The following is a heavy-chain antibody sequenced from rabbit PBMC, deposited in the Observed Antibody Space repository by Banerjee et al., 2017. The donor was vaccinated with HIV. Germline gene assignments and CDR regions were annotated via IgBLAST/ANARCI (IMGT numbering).Heavy chain of an antibody. CDR1: GFDFSSYY. V-gene: IGHV1S7*01. Sequence: QLKESGGGLVQPGGSLKLSCKASGFDFSSYYMSWVRQAPGKGLEWIGYIDPVFGSTYSASWVNGRFTISSHNAQNTLYLQLNSLTAADTATYFCARGGIDASSSGYYSPYFNLWGPGTLVTVS. CDR2: IDPVFGST. CDR3: ARGGIDASSSGYYSPYFNL. J-gene: IGHJ4*01. D-gene: IGHD1-1*01.